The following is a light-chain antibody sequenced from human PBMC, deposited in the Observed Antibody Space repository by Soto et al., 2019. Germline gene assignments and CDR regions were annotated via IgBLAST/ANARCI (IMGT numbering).Light chain of an antibody. Sequence: EIVLTQSPATLSLSPGERPTLSCRSTQSLSSSLAWHQQKLGQDPRLLLYEASDRATGIPARFSGSGSGTDFTLIISSLEPEDFAVYYCQQGSTWPWTFGQGTKV. V-gene: IGKV3-11*01. CDR2: EAS. CDR1: QSLSSS. CDR3: QQGSTWPWT. J-gene: IGKJ1*01.